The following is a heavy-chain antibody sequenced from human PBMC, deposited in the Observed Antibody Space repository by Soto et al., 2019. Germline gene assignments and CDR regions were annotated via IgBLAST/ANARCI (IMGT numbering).Heavy chain of an antibody. CDR3: ARDIAGEWLVSGRAFDI. CDR1: GYTFTSYG. CDR2: ISAYNGNT. V-gene: IGHV1-18*04. J-gene: IGHJ3*02. D-gene: IGHD3-3*01. Sequence: ASLKVSCKASGYTFTSYGISWVRQAPGQGLEWMGWISAYNGNTNYAQKLQGRVTMTTDTSTSTAYMELRSLRSDDTAVYYCARDIAGEWLVSGRAFDIWGQGTMVTVSS.